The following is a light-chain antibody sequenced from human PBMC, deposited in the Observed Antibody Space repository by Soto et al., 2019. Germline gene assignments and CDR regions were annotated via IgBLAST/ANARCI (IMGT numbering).Light chain of an antibody. CDR3: SSYTSSSPVL. CDR2: DVS. CDR1: SSDVGGYNY. J-gene: IGLJ2*01. V-gene: IGLV2-14*01. Sequence: QSVLTQPASVSGSPGQSITISCTGTSSDVGGYNYVSWYQQHPGKAPKLMIYDVSNRPSGVSNRFSGSKSGNTASLTISGLHAEDEADYYCSSYTSSSPVLFGGRTKLTVL.